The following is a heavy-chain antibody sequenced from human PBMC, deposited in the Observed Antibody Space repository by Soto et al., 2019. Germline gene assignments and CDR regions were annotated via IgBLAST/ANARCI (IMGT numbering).Heavy chain of an antibody. CDR1: GSTVSDNY. CDR2: IYTGGST. CDR3: ARVLDSYGYGY. J-gene: IGHJ4*02. Sequence: SLRLSCAASGSTVSDNYMSWVRQAPGKGLEWVSVIYTGGSTDYADSVKGRFTISRDNSKNTLYLQMNSLRAEDTAVYYCARVLDSYGYGYWGQGTLVTVSS. V-gene: IGHV3-66*01. D-gene: IGHD5-18*01.